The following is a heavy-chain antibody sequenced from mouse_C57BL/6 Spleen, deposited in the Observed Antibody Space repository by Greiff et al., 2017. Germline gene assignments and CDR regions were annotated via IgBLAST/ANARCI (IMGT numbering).Heavy chain of an antibody. J-gene: IGHJ2*01. D-gene: IGHD3-2*02. Sequence: EVQVVESEGGLVQPGSSMKLSCTASGFTFSDYYMAWVRQVPEKGLEWVANINYDGSSTYYLDSLKSRFIISRDNAKNILYLQMSSLKAEDTATYYCARQLRLVFDYWGQGTTLTVSS. CDR2: INYDGSST. CDR3: ARQLRLVFDY. V-gene: IGHV5-16*01. CDR1: GFTFSDYY.